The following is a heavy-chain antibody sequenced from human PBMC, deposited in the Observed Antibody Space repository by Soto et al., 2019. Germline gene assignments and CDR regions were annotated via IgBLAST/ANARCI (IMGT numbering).Heavy chain of an antibody. D-gene: IGHD3-22*01. Sequence: SETLSLTCTVSGGSISSYYWSWIRQPPGKGLEWIGYIYYSGSTNYNPSLKSRVTISVDTSKNQFSLKLSSVTAADTAVYYCARSGDSYYYDSSGSRIPFYWGQGTLVTVSS. CDR1: GGSISSYY. CDR2: IYYSGST. J-gene: IGHJ4*02. CDR3: ARSGDSYYYDSSGSRIPFY. V-gene: IGHV4-59*08.